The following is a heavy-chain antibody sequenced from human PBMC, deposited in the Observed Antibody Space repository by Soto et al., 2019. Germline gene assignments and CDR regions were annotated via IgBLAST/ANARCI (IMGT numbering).Heavy chain of an antibody. Sequence: PSETLFLTCTVSGGSISSYYWSWIRQPPGKGLEWIGYIYYSGSTNYNPSLKSRVTISVDTSKNQFSLKLSSVTAADTAVYYCARCDSSGYYWPYYFDYWGQGTLVTVSS. D-gene: IGHD3-22*01. CDR3: ARCDSSGYYWPYYFDY. CDR2: IYYSGST. J-gene: IGHJ4*02. CDR1: GGSISSYY. V-gene: IGHV4-59*12.